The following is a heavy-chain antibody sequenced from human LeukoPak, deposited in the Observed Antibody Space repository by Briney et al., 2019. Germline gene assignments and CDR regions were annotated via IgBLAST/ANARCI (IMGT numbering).Heavy chain of an antibody. CDR2: IKEDGSEK. V-gene: IGHV3-7*01. CDR3: ATGRTKKY. J-gene: IGHJ4*02. Sequence: PGGSLRLSCVASGFTFSNYWMTWVRQAPGERPEWVANIKEDGSEKYYVDSVKGRFTISRDNAKNSLYQQMNSLRAEDTAVYYCATGRTKKYWGQGTLVTVSS. CDR1: GFTFSNYW. D-gene: IGHD2-8*01.